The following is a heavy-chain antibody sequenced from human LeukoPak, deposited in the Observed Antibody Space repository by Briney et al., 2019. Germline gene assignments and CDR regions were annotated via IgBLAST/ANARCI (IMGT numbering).Heavy chain of an antibody. CDR1: GFTFRSYS. CDR2: ISSGSSTI. J-gene: IGHJ3*02. D-gene: IGHD1-26*01. Sequence: GGSLRLSCAASGFTFRSYSMNWVRQAPGKGLEWVSYISSGSSTIYYADSVKGRFTISRDNAKNSLYLQMNSLRAEDTAIYYCARAMWGLPRDDAFDIWGQGTMVTVSS. CDR3: ARAMWGLPRDDAFDI. V-gene: IGHV3-48*01.